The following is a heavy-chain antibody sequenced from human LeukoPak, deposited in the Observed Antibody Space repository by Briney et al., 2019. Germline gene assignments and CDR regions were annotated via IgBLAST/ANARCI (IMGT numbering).Heavy chain of an antibody. D-gene: IGHD1-26*01. J-gene: IGHJ4*02. CDR3: AREISGERTYYFDY. CDR1: GFTFSDYY. CDR2: ISSSGSTI. V-gene: IGHV3-11*01. Sequence: PGGSLRLSCAASGFTFSDYYMSWIRQAPGKGLEWVSYISSSGSTIYYADSVKGRFTISRDNAKNSLYLQMNSQRAEDTAVYYCAREISGERTYYFDYWGQGTLVTVSS.